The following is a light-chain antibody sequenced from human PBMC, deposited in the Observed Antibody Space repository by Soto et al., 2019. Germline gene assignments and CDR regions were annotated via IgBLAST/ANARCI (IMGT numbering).Light chain of an antibody. CDR3: QQYGTYPLT. CDR1: QSVSSSY. Sequence: EIVLTHSPGTLSLSPCERAALSCSASQSVSSSYLAWYQQKPGQAPRLLIYGASSRATGIPDRFSGSGSGTDFTLTISRLEPEDFAVYYCQQYGTYPLTFGGGTKVDI. V-gene: IGKV3-20*01. CDR2: GAS. J-gene: IGKJ4*01.